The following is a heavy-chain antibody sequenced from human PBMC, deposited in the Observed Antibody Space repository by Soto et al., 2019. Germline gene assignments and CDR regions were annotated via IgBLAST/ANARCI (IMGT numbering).Heavy chain of an antibody. J-gene: IGHJ4*02. CDR2: IYTVGNT. CDR3: ARDSGKSNYFDS. CDR1: GFTVSSNH. D-gene: IGHD1-26*01. Sequence: GGSLRLSCAASGFTVSSNHISWVRQAPGKGLEWVSVIYTVGNTYYADSVKGRFTISRHNSKNTVFLQMNSLRAEDTAVYYCARDSGKSNYFDSWGQGTLVTVSS. V-gene: IGHV3-53*04.